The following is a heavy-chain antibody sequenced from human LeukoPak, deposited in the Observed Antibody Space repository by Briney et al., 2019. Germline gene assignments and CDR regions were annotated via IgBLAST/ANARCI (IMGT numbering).Heavy chain of an antibody. CDR1: GGTFSSYA. CDR3: ARSSGTVGATHYYYYMDV. CDR2: IIPIFGTA. J-gene: IGHJ6*03. Sequence: SVKVSCKASGGTFSSYAISWVRQAPGQGLEWMGGIIPIFGTANYAQKFQGRVTITADKSTSTAYMELSSLRSEDTAVYYCARSSGTVGATHYYYYMDVWGKGTTVTVSS. D-gene: IGHD1-26*01. V-gene: IGHV1-69*06.